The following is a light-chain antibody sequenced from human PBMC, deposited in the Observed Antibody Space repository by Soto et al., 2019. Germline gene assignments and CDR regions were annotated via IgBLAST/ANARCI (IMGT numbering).Light chain of an antibody. J-gene: IGKJ5*01. CDR3: QQTNRYPIT. V-gene: IGKV1-9*01. CDR1: HDISSA. CDR2: AAS. Sequence: DVQLTHSPSFLSASVGDRVTITCRASHDISSALAWYQQKPGKAPKVLIHAASILQSGVPSRVSGSGSGTEITLTITGLQPEDFETYYCQQTNRYPITFGQGTRLEIQ.